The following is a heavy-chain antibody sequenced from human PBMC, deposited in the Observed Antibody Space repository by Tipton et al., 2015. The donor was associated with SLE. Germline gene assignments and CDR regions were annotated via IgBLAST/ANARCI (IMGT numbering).Heavy chain of an antibody. Sequence: RSLRLSCAASGFTFSYYAMHWVRQAPGKGLEWVALISYDGSNKYYADSVKGQFTFSRDNSKNTLYLQMNSLRAEDTAFYYCARGRSYSSSWGVFDYWGQGTLVTVSS. CDR2: ISYDGSNK. J-gene: IGHJ4*02. CDR1: GFTFSYYA. D-gene: IGHD6-6*01. CDR3: ARGRSYSSSWGVFDY. V-gene: IGHV3-30-3*01.